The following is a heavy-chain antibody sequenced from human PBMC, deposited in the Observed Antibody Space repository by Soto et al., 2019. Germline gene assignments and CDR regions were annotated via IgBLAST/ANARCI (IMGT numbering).Heavy chain of an antibody. J-gene: IGHJ4*02. D-gene: IGHD3-22*01. CDR1: GYTFTGYY. Sequence: ASVKVSCKASGYTFTGYYMHWLRQAPGQGLEWMGWINPNSGGTNYAQKFQGRVTMTRDTSISTAYMGLSRLRSDDTAVYYCARDAYYYDSSEDYWGQGTLVTVSS. CDR3: ARDAYYYDSSEDY. V-gene: IGHV1-2*02. CDR2: INPNSGGT.